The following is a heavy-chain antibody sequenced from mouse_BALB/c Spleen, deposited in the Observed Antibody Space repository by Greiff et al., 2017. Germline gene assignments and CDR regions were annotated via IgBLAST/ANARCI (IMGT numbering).Heavy chain of an antibody. CDR3: AKLPIYDGYYWFAY. CDR1: GFSLTDYG. CDR2: IWGGGST. Sequence: VKVVESGPGLVAPSQSLSITCTVSGFSLTDYGVSWIRQPPGKGLEWLGVIWGGGSTYYNSALKSRLSISKDNSKSQVFLKMNSLQTDDTAMYYCAKLPIYDGYYWFAYWGQGTLVTVSA. V-gene: IGHV2-6-5*01. J-gene: IGHJ3*01. D-gene: IGHD2-3*01.